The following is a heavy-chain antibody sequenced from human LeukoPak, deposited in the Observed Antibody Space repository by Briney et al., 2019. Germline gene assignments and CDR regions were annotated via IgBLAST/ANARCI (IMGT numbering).Heavy chain of an antibody. CDR2: INHSGST. CDR1: GGSFSGCY. Sequence: SETLSLTCAVYGGSFSGCYWSWIRQPPGKGLEWIGEINHSGSTNYNPSLKSRVTISVDTSKNQFSLKLSSVTAADTAVYYCARQGSRTLLWFGELSLDYWGQGTLVTVSS. CDR3: ARQGSRTLLWFGELSLDY. V-gene: IGHV4-34*01. D-gene: IGHD3-10*01. J-gene: IGHJ4*02.